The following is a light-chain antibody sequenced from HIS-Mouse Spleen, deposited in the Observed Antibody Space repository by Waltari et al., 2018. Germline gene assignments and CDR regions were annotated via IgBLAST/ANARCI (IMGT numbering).Light chain of an antibody. CDR1: RTDVGGYNY. Sequence: QSALTHPAPVSGSPGQSITTSCTGTRTDVGGYNYVSWYQQHPGKAPKLMIYDVSNRPSGVSNRFSGSKSGNTASLTISGLQAEDEADYYCSSYTSSSTLVFGGGTKLTVL. V-gene: IGLV2-14*03. CDR2: DVS. CDR3: SSYTSSSTLV. J-gene: IGLJ2*01.